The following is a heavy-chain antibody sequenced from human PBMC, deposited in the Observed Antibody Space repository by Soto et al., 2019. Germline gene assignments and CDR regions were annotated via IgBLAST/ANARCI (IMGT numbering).Heavy chain of an antibody. CDR1: CGSISGSSYY. D-gene: IGHD6-19*01. CDR3: TAMLGQWLPRD. V-gene: IGHV4-39*01. Sequence: QLQLQESGPGLVKPSETLSLTCTVSCGSISGSSYYWGWIRQPPGKVLEWIGTIYYSGASYYYPSLKSRVAISGDTSRNQFSIKLNSVNAADSAVSYCTAMLGQWLPRDWGQGTVVTVSS. CDR2: IYYSGAS. J-gene: IGHJ4*02.